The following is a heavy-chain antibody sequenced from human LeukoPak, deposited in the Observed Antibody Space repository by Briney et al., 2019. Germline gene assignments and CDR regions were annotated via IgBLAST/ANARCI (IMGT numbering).Heavy chain of an antibody. D-gene: IGHD3-22*01. CDR2: IYPGDSDT. J-gene: IGHJ4*02. Sequence: GESLKISCKGSGYSFTSYWIGWVRQMPGKGLEWMGIIYPGDSDTRYSPSFQGQVTILADKSISTASLQWSSLKASDTAMYYCAGPDYYDSSGYSPGVGYWGQGTLVTVSS. CDR1: GYSFTSYW. CDR3: AGPDYYDSSGYSPGVGY. V-gene: IGHV5-51*01.